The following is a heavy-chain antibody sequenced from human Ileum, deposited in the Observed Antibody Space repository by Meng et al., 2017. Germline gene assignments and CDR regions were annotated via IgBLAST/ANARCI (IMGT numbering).Heavy chain of an antibody. V-gene: IGHV4-4*02. J-gene: IGHJ4*02. CDR2: MNLGGSP. Sequence: GQPQGSGPRRVGPSGTLSLTCAVSGRSISSSDWWSWFRQPPGKGLEWIAEMNLGGSPNYNPSLKSRVTMSVDKSNDHLSLQLTSVTAADTAVYYCAHIFDSWGQGTLVTVSS. CDR3: AHIFDS. CDR1: GRSISSSDW.